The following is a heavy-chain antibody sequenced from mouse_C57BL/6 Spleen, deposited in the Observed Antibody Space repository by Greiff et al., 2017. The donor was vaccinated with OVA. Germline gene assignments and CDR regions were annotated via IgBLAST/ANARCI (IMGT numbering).Heavy chain of an antibody. Sequence: EVHLVESGGGLVKPGGSLKLSCAASGFTFSSYAMSWVRQTPEKRLEWVATISDGGSYTYYPDNVKGRFTISRDNAKNNLYLQMSHLKSEDTALYYCARDGVLRRGDYWGQGTSVTVSS. J-gene: IGHJ4*01. CDR2: ISDGGSYT. V-gene: IGHV5-4*01. CDR3: ARDGVLRRGDY. D-gene: IGHD1-1*01. CDR1: GFTFSSYA.